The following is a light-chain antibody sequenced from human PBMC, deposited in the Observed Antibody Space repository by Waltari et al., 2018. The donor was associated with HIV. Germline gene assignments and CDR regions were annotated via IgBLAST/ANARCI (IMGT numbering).Light chain of an antibody. V-gene: IGKV3-15*01. CDR2: GAS. Sequence: EIVMTQSPATLSVSPGERATLSCRASQSVSSNLAWYQQKPGQAPRLLFYGASTRATGIPARFSGSGSGTEFNLTVSTLQSEDFAVYYCQQYINWPHKFGQGTKVEIK. CDR1: QSVSSN. J-gene: IGKJ1*01. CDR3: QQYINWPHK.